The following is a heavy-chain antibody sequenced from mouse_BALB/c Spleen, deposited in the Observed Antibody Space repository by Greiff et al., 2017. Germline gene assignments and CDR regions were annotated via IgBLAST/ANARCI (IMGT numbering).Heavy chain of an antibody. CDR3: AREGRVYGNYWYFDV. CDR1: GYSITSGYY. V-gene: IGHV3-6*02. CDR2: ISYDGSN. D-gene: IGHD2-1*01. Sequence: EVQLQQSGPGLVKPSQSLSLTCSVTGYSITSGYYWNWIRQFPGNKLEWMGYISYDGSNNYNPSLKNRISITRDTSKNQFFLKLNSVTTEDTATYYCAREGRVYGNYWYFDVWGAGTTVTVSS. J-gene: IGHJ1*01.